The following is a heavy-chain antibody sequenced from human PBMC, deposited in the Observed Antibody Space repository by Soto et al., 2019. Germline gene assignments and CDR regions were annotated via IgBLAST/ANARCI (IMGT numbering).Heavy chain of an antibody. CDR3: ARNGLLRYFDWSSIDY. D-gene: IGHD3-9*01. Sequence: ASVKVSCKASVYTFTSYGISGVGQPPGQGLEWMGWISAYNGNTNYAQKLQGRVTMTTDTSTSTAYMELRSLRSDDTAVYYCARNGLLRYFDWSSIDYWGQGTLVTVSS. CDR2: ISAYNGNT. V-gene: IGHV1-18*04. J-gene: IGHJ4*02. CDR1: VYTFTSYG.